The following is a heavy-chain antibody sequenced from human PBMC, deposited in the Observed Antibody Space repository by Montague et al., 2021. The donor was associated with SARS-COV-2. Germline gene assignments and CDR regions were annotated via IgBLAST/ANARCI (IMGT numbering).Heavy chain of an antibody. Sequence: SETLSLTCTVSGGSISSYYWSWIRQPPGKGLEWIGYIYYSGSTNYNPSPKSRVTISVDTPKNQFSLKLSSVTAADTAVYYCARQRRYQLPIAIFGVVMADAFDIWGQGTMVTVSS. V-gene: IGHV4-59*08. J-gene: IGHJ3*02. CDR2: IYYSGST. D-gene: IGHD3-3*01. CDR1: GGSISSYY. CDR3: ARQRRYQLPIAIFGVVMADAFDI.